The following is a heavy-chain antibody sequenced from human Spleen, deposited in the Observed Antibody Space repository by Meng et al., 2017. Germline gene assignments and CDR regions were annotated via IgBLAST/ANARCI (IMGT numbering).Heavy chain of an antibody. CDR3: QGQVLWFGEFLPVMDAFDI. CDR2: IKQDGSEK. J-gene: IGHJ3*02. CDR1: GFTLSRYW. D-gene: IGHD3-10*01. Sequence: GGSLRLSCAASGFTLSRYWMSWVRQAPGKGLEWVANIKQDGSEKYYVDSVKGRFTISRDNAKNSLYLQMNSLRAEDTAVYYCQGQVLWFGEFLPVMDAFDIWGQGTMVTVSS. V-gene: IGHV3-7*01.